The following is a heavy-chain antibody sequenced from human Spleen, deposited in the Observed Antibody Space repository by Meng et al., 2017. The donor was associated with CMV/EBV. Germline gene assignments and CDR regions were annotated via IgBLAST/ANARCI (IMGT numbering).Heavy chain of an antibody. V-gene: IGHV1-8*01. CDR1: GYTFTSYD. CDR3: ARFTWTGYYLDY. CDR2: MNPNTGNR. J-gene: IGHJ4*02. D-gene: IGHD3/OR15-3a*01. Sequence: ASVKVSCKASGYTFTSYDINWVRQAPGQGLEWMAWMNPNTGNRGFAQKFQGRVTLTKNTSISTAYMELSSLKSEDTAIYYCARFTWTGYYLDYWGQGTLVTVSS.